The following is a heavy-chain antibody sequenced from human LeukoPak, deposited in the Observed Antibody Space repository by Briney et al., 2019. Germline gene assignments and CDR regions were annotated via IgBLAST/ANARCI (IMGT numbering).Heavy chain of an antibody. CDR1: GFTFSSYA. V-gene: IGHV3-30*04. Sequence: GGSLRLSCAASGFTFSSYAMHWVRQAPGKGLEWVAVISYDGSNKYYADSVKGRFTISRDNSKNTLCLQMNSLRAEDTAVYYCASPIAVAGTLDYWGQGTLVTVSS. CDR3: ASPIAVAGTLDY. CDR2: ISYDGSNK. D-gene: IGHD6-19*01. J-gene: IGHJ4*02.